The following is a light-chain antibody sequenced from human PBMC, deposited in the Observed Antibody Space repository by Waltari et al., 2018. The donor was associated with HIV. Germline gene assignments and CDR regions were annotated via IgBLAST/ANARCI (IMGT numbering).Light chain of an antibody. CDR2: DAS. J-gene: IGKJ4*01. CDR3: QQRSNWPPIT. Sequence: EIVLTQSPATLSLSPGESATLSCRASQSVTNSLIWYQHKPGQAPRLLIYDASNRATGVPARFSGSGSGTDFTLTISSLEPEDFAVYYCQQRSNWPPITFGGGTKVEIK. V-gene: IGKV3-11*01. CDR1: QSVTNS.